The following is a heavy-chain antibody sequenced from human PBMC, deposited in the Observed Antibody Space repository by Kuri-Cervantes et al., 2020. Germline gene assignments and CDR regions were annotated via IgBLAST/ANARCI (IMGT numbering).Heavy chain of an antibody. CDR3: ARDRGIVGVGDYYMDV. V-gene: IGHV3-74*01. J-gene: IGHJ6*03. D-gene: IGHD2-15*01. CDR2: INSDGSRT. CDR1: GVTFNNYW. Sequence: GGSLRLSCAASGVTFNNYWMHWVRQAPGKGLAWVSHINSDGSRTDYADSVRGRFTVSRDNAKNSLYLQMNSLRGEDTAVYYCARDRGIVGVGDYYMDVWGKGTTVTVSS.